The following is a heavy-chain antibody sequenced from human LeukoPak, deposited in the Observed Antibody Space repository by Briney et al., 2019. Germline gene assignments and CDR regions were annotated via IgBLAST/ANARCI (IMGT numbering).Heavy chain of an antibody. Sequence: PGGSLRLSCAASGFTFSSYAMSWVRQAPGKGLEWVSGITGSGSSTYYADSVKGRFTISRDNSKNTLSLQMNSLRAEDTAVYYCAKGSFYCTSNTCPQYYYYMDVWGKGTTVTVSS. J-gene: IGHJ6*03. V-gene: IGHV3-23*01. D-gene: IGHD2-2*01. CDR1: GFTFSSYA. CDR2: ITGSGSST. CDR3: AKGSFYCTSNTCPQYYYYMDV.